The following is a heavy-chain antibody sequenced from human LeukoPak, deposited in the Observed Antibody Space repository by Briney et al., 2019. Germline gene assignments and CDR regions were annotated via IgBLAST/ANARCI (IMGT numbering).Heavy chain of an antibody. D-gene: IGHD6-19*01. CDR1: GFTFSSYA. Sequence: PGGSLRLSCAASGFTFSSYAMSWVREAPGEGLEGVSGIIATGDSTDYADSVKGRFTISRDNSKNTLYLQMNSLRAEDTAVYYCAKRVGIAVAGPGDHWGQGTLVIVSS. CDR2: IIATGDST. CDR3: AKRVGIAVAGPGDH. J-gene: IGHJ5*02. V-gene: IGHV3-23*01.